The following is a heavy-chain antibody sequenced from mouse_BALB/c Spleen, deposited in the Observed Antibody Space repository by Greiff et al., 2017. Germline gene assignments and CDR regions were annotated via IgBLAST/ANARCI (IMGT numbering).Heavy chain of an antibody. CDR1: GFTFSSFG. D-gene: IGHD2-14*01. J-gene: IGHJ4*01. CDR2: ISSGSSTI. CDR3: ARSTTTVYAMDY. V-gene: IGHV5-17*02. Sequence: EVQLVESGGGLVQPGGSRKLSCAASGFTFSSFGMHWVRQAPEKGLEWVAYISSGSSTIYYADTVKGRFTISRDNPKNTLFLQMTSLRSEDTAMYYCARSTTTVYAMDYWGQGTSVTVSS.